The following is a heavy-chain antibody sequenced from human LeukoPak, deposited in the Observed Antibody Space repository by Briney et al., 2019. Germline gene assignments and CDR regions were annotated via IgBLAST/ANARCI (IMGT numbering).Heavy chain of an antibody. V-gene: IGHV4-4*07. CDR3: ASTSPFGDYVSLLHY. CDR1: GDSISSYY. Sequence: SETLSLTCTVSGDSISSYYWSWIRQPAGKGLEWIGRIYTSGSTNYNPSLKSRVTMSVDTSKNQFSLKLSSVTAADTAVYYCASTSPFGDYVSLLHYWGQGTLVTVSS. J-gene: IGHJ4*02. CDR2: IYTSGST. D-gene: IGHD4-17*01.